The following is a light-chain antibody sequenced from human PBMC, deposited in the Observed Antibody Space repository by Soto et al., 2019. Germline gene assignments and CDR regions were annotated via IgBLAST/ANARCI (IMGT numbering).Light chain of an antibody. Sequence: DIQLTQSPSFLSASVGDRVTITCLASQGISSYLALYQQKPGKAPKLLIYAASTLQSGVPSRFSGSGSGTEFTLTISSLQPEDFATYYCQQLNSYLITFGQGTRLEIK. CDR3: QQLNSYLIT. CDR1: QGISSY. V-gene: IGKV1-9*01. J-gene: IGKJ5*01. CDR2: AAS.